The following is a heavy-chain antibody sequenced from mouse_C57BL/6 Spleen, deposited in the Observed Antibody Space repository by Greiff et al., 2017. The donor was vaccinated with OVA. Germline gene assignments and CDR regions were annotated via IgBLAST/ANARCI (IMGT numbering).Heavy chain of an antibody. V-gene: IGHV1-47*01. CDR3: AREDYYGGSNWYFDV. J-gene: IGHJ1*03. CDR2: FHPYNDDT. D-gene: IGHD1-1*01. Sequence: QVQLKQPGAELVKPGASVKMSCKASGYTFTTYPIEWMKQNHGKSLEWIGNFHPYNDDTKYNEKFKGKATLTVEKSSSTVYLELSRLTSDDSAVYYCAREDYYGGSNWYFDVWGKGTTVTVSA. CDR1: GYTFTTYP.